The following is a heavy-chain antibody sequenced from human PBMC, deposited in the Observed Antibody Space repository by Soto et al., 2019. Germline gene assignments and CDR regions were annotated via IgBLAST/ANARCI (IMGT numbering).Heavy chain of an antibody. CDR2: LYNTGST. V-gene: IGHV4-59*12. CDR3: ARESYYYDSSGYPDY. Sequence: SETLSLTCTVSGASISRYYWSWIRQSPGKGLEWIGYLYNTGSTIYNPSLKSRVTISVDTSKNQFSLKLSSVTAADTAVYYCARESYYYDSSGYPDYWGQGTLVTVSS. CDR1: GASISRYY. D-gene: IGHD3-22*01. J-gene: IGHJ4*02.